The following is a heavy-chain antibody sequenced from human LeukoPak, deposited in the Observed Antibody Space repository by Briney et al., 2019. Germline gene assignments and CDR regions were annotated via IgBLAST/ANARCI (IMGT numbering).Heavy chain of an antibody. D-gene: IGHD2-2*01. CDR2: ISAYNGNT. J-gene: IGHJ5*02. Sequence: GASVKVSCKASGYTFTSYGISWVRQAPGQGLEWVGWISAYNGNTNYAQKLQGRVTMTTDTSTSTAYMELRSLRSDDTAVYYCARVIEGYCSSTSCPNWFDPWGQGTLVTVSS. CDR1: GYTFTSYG. V-gene: IGHV1-18*01. CDR3: ARVIEGYCSSTSCPNWFDP.